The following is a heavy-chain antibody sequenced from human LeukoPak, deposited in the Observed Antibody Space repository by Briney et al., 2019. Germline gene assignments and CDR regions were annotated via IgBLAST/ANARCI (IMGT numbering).Heavy chain of an antibody. J-gene: IGHJ4*02. CDR2: IYTSGST. Sequence: SETLSLTCAVSGGSISSYYWRWIRQPAGKGLEWIGRIYTSGSTNYNPSLKSRVTMSVDTSKNQFSLKLSSVTAADTAVYYCARLISYSSGWYDDYWGQGTLVTVSS. CDR1: GGSISSYY. D-gene: IGHD6-19*01. CDR3: ARLISYSSGWYDDY. V-gene: IGHV4-4*07.